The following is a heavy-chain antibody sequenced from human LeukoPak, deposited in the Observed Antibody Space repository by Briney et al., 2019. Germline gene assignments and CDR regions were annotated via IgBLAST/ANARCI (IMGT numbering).Heavy chain of an antibody. CDR2: INHSGST. CDR1: GGSFSGYY. CDR3: ARTYSSSSRAAFDP. J-gene: IGHJ5*02. Sequence: PSETLSLTCAVYGGSFSGYYWSWFRQPPGKGLEWIGEINHSGSTNYNPSLKSRVTISVDTSKNQFSLKLSSVTAADTVVYYCARTYSSSSRAAFDPWGQGTLVTVSS. D-gene: IGHD6-6*01. V-gene: IGHV4-34*01.